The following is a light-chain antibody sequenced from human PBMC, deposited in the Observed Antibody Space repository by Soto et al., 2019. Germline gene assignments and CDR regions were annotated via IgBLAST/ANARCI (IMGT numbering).Light chain of an antibody. CDR2: GVS. J-gene: IGKJ1*01. Sequence: EIVLSQSPGTLSLSAGARATLSCRASQSVSSSYLAWYQHKPGQAPRLLIYGVSSRATGIPDRFSGSGSGTHFTLIISRLEPEDFAVYYCHQYGTSPKTFGQGTKVEIK. CDR3: HQYGTSPKT. V-gene: IGKV3-20*01. CDR1: QSVSSSY.